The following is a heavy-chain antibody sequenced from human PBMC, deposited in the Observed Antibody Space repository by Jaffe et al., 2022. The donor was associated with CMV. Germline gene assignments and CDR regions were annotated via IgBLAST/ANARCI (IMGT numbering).Heavy chain of an antibody. CDR3: ARGPASRRHYYFYMDV. Sequence: EMQVVETGGGLIQPGGSLRLSCAASGFTVSTSDMNWVRQAPGKGLEWVSIFYSGGFIFYADSVKGRFTISRDDSRNTLYLQMNSLRADDTAVYYCARGPASRRHYYFYMDVWGKGTTVTVSS. CDR1: GFTVSTSD. J-gene: IGHJ6*03. CDR2: FYSGGFI. V-gene: IGHV3-53*02.